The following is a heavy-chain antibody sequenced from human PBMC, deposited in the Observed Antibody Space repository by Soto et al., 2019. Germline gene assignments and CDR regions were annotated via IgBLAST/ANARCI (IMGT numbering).Heavy chain of an antibody. CDR1: GGSVSSSSYY. J-gene: IGHJ4*02. V-gene: IGHV4-39*01. D-gene: IGHD4-17*01. CDR3: ATLYGDYVSY. CDR2: ISYSGIT. Sequence: SETLSLTCTVSGGSVSSSSYYWGWIRQPPGKGLEWIGTISYSGITYYNPSLKSRITISVDTSKNQFSLKLSSVTATDTAVYYCATLYGDYVSYWGQGTLVTVSS.